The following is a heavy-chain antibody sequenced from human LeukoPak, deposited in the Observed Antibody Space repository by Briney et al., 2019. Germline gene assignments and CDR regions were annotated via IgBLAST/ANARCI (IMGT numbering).Heavy chain of an antibody. J-gene: IGHJ4*02. D-gene: IGHD3-10*01. CDR1: GFTFDDFA. V-gene: IGHV3-9*01. CDR3: AKDTRAVSVGSFDY. CDR2: ITWNSGTT. Sequence: PGRSLRLSCVASGFTFDDFAMPWVRQLPGKGLEWVSGITWNSGTTGYADSMKGRFTISRDNAKNSLYLQMNSLRAEDTAVYYCAKDTRAVSVGSFDYWGQGTLVTFSS.